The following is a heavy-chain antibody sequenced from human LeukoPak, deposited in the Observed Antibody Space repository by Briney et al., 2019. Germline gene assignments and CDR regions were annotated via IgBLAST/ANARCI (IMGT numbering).Heavy chain of an antibody. CDR2: INHSGST. J-gene: IGHJ4*02. Sequence: SETLSLTCAVYGGSFSGYYWSWLRQPPGKGLEWIGEINHSGSTNYNPSLKSRVTISVDTSKNQFSLKLSSVTAADTAVYYCARGAWELLKYYFDYWGQGTLVTVSS. CDR3: ARGAWELLKYYFDY. CDR1: GGSFSGYY. D-gene: IGHD1-26*01. V-gene: IGHV4-34*01.